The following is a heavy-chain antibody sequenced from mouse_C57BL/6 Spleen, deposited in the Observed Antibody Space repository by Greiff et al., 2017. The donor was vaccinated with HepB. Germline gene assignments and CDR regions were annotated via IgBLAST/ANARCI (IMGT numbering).Heavy chain of an antibody. CDR1: GFSLTSYG. J-gene: IGHJ4*01. D-gene: IGHD3-2*02. CDR3: ARQLRLGYYAMDY. Sequence: QVQLQQSGPGLVAPSQSLSITCTVSGFSLTSYGVHWVRQPPGKGLEWLVVIWSDGSTTYNSALKSRLSISKDNSKSQVFLKMNSLQTDDTAMYYCARQLRLGYYAMDYWGQGTSVTVSS. CDR2: IWSDGST. V-gene: IGHV2-6-1*01.